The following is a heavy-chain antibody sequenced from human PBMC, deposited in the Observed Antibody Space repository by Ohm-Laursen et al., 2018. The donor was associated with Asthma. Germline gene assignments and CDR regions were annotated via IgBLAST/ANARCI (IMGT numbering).Heavy chain of an antibody. V-gene: IGHV3-7*01. Sequence: SLRLSCTASKFTFSNHWMNWVRQAPGKGLEWVANINPDGRETRHVDSVKGRFTISRDNAKNSLYLQMNSLRAEDTAVYYCARDYCGGDCHFDYWGQGTLVTVSS. J-gene: IGHJ4*02. CDR2: INPDGRET. CDR3: ARDYCGGDCHFDY. D-gene: IGHD2-21*02. CDR1: KFTFSNHW.